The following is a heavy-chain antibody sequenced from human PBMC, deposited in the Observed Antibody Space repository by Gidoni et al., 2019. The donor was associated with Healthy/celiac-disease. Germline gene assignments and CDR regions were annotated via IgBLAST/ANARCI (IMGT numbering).Heavy chain of an antibody. CDR3: AKVVSYSSGWADAFDI. Sequence: EVQLLESGGGLVQPGGSLRLSCAASGFTFSSYAMSWVRQAPGKGLEWVSAISGSGGSTYYADSVKGRFTISRDNSKNTLYLQMNSLRAEDTAVYYCAKVVSYSSGWADAFDIWGQGTIVTVSS. D-gene: IGHD6-19*01. CDR1: GFTFSSYA. J-gene: IGHJ3*02. V-gene: IGHV3-23*01. CDR2: ISGSGGST.